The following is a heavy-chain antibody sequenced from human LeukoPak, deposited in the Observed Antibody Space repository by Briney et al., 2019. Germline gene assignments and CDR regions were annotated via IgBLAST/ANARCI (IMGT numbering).Heavy chain of an antibody. Sequence: GGSLRLSCAASGVTFSSYWMSWVRQAPGKGLEWVANIKEDGSEKYYVDSVKGRFTISRDNAKTSVYLQMKSLRAEDTAVYYCARGRFSYDNTGYSSFYYWGQGTLVTVSS. J-gene: IGHJ4*02. D-gene: IGHD3-22*01. CDR1: GVTFSSYW. CDR3: ARGRFSYDNTGYSSFYY. V-gene: IGHV3-7*01. CDR2: IKEDGSEK.